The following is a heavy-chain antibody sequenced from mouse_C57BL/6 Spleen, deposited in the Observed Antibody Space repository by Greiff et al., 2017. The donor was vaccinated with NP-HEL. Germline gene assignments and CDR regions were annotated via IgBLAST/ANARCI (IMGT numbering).Heavy chain of an antibody. Sequence: VQLQQSGAELVKPGASVKISCKASGYAFSSYWMNWVKQRPGKGLEWIGQIYPGDGDTNYNGKFKGKATLTADKSSSTAYMHLSSLTSEDSAVYFCARGDYDGPRFADWGQGTLVTVAA. J-gene: IGHJ3*01. CDR3: ARGDYDGPRFAD. CDR1: GYAFSSYW. V-gene: IGHV1-80*01. CDR2: IYPGDGDT. D-gene: IGHD2-3*01.